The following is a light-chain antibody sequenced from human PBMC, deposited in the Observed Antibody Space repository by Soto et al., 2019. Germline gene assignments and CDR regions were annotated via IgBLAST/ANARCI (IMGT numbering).Light chain of an antibody. Sequence: YELTQPPSVSVSPGQTASITCSGDKLGDKYACWYQQKPGQSPVLVIYQDSKRPSGIPERFSGSNSGNTATLTISGTQAMDEADYFCQAWDSSTVVFGGGTKLTVL. CDR1: KLGDKY. J-gene: IGLJ2*01. V-gene: IGLV3-1*01. CDR3: QAWDSSTVV. CDR2: QDS.